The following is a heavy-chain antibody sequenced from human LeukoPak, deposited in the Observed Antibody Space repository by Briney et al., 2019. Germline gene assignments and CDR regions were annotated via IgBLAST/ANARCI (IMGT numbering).Heavy chain of an antibody. D-gene: IGHD3-10*01. J-gene: IGHJ6*02. Sequence: PSETLSLTCAVYSGSFSDYYWTWIRQPPGKGLEWIGEITHSGGTNYNPSLKSRVTISIDTSKNQFSLRLNSVTAADTAVYFCARGPGVTYSYYYGTDVWGQGTTVTVSS. CDR1: SGSFSDYY. V-gene: IGHV4-34*01. CDR3: ARGPGVTYSYYYGTDV. CDR2: ITHSGGT.